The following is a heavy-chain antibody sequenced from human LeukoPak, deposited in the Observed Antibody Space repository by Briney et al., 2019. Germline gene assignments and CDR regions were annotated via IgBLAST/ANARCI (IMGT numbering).Heavy chain of an antibody. CDR1: GLTFSSYW. D-gene: IGHD2-8*02. Sequence: GGSLRLSCAASGLTFSSYWMSWVRQAPGQGLEWVANIKQDGSEKYYVDSVKGRFTISRDNAKNSLYLQMNSLRAEDTAVYYCARGWSKFDYWGQGTLVTVSS. J-gene: IGHJ4*02. CDR3: ARGWSKFDY. CDR2: IKQDGSEK. V-gene: IGHV3-7*03.